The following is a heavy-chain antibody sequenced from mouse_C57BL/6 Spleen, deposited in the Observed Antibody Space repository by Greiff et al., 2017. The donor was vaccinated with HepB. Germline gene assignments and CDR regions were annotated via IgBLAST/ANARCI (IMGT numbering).Heavy chain of an antibody. Sequence: VQLQQSGAGLVRPGASVKLSCTASGFNIKDDYMHWVKQRPEQGLEWIGWIDPENGDTEYASKFQGKATITADTSSNTAYLQLSSLTSEDTAVYYCTTEYGWVAYWGQGTLVTVSA. CDR1: GFNIKDDY. CDR2: IDPENGDT. CDR3: TTEYGWVAY. D-gene: IGHD5-1*01. V-gene: IGHV14-4*01. J-gene: IGHJ3*01.